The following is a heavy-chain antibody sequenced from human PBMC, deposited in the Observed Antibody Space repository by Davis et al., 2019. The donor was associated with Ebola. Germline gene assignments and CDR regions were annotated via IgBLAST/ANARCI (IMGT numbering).Heavy chain of an antibody. J-gene: IGHJ5*02. CDR2: IYYSGST. CDR1: GGSISSHY. CDR3: ASRRVHRFDP. D-gene: IGHD1-1*01. V-gene: IGHV4-59*08. Sequence: PSETLSLTCTVSGGSISSHYWSWIRQPPGKGLEWIGYIYYSGSTNYNPSLKSRVTISVDTSKNQFSLKLSSVTAADTAVYYCASRRVHRFDPWGQGTLVTVSS.